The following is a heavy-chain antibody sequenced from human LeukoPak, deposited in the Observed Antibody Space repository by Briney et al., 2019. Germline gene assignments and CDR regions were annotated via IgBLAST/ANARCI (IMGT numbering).Heavy chain of an antibody. J-gene: IGHJ4*02. D-gene: IGHD1-14*01. CDR2: IAYDGSRA. V-gene: IGHV3-33*01. CDR1: GFTFGGYG. Sequence: GGSLRLSCAGSGFTFGGYGMHRVRQTPGKGLEWVAVIAYDGSRAFYADSVKGRFTFSRDKSKNTLSLQMNDLRAEDTAVYYCTRYNIDHFDYWGRGTLVSVSS. CDR3: TRYNIDHFDY.